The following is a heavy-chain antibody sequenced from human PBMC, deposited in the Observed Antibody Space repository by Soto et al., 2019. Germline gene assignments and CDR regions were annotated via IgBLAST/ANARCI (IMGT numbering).Heavy chain of an antibody. V-gene: IGHV3-21*01. CDR2: ISSSSSYI. J-gene: IGHJ3*02. CDR1: GFTFSSYS. CDR3: ARSIFYYDFSTGGAFDI. Sequence: GGSLRLSCAASGFTFSSYSMNWVRQAPGKGLEWVSSISSSSSYIYYADSVKGRFTISRDNAKNSLYLQMNSLRAEDTAVYYCARSIFYYDFSTGGAFDIWGQGTMVTVS. D-gene: IGHD3-3*01.